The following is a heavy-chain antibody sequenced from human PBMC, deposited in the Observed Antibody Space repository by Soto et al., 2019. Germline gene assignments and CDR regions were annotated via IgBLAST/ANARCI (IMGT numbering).Heavy chain of an antibody. CDR3: ARDLSTTGDYLSSNWFDP. Sequence: ASVKVSCKASGYTFTSYYMHWVRQAPGQGLEWMGIINPSGGSTSYAQKFQGRVTMTRDTSTSTVYTELSSLRSEDTAVYYCARDLSTTGDYLSSNWFDPWGQGTLVTVSS. CDR1: GYTFTSYY. J-gene: IGHJ5*02. D-gene: IGHD4-17*01. CDR2: INPSGGST. V-gene: IGHV1-46*01.